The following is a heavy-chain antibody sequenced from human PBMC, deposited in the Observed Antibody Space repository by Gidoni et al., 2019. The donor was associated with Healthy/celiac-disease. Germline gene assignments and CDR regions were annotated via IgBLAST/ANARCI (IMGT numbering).Heavy chain of an antibody. V-gene: IGHV3-13*01. D-gene: IGHD6-19*01. Sequence: EVQLVESGGGLVQPGGYLRLSCAASGFTFSSYDMHWVRQATGKGLEWVSAIGTAGDTYYPGSVKGRFTISRENAKHSLYLQMNSLRAGDTAVYYCARGIAVSSTGDNWFDPWGQGTLVTVSS. J-gene: IGHJ5*02. CDR3: ARGIAVSSTGDNWFDP. CDR1: GFTFSSYD. CDR2: IGTAGDT.